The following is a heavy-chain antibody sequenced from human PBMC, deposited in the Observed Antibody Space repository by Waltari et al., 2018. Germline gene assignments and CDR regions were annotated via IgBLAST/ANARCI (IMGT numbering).Heavy chain of an antibody. CDR1: GYTFTDYN. CDR3: ARLWATWSPFEY. Sequence: QEQLVQSGAEVKKPGASVKVSCWASGYTFTDYNIHWVRQAPGQGLEWMGQINPKNGDTNDAQKFQGRVTMTTDTSVSTAYMEVRSLKSDDTAVFYCARLWATWSPFEYWGQGTLVTVSS. CDR2: INPKNGDT. D-gene: IGHD5-12*01. V-gene: IGHV1-2*06. J-gene: IGHJ4*02.